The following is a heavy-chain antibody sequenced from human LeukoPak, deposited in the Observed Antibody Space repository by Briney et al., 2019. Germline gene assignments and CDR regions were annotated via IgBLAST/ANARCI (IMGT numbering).Heavy chain of an antibody. CDR2: INAGNGNT. V-gene: IGHV1-3*01. Sequence: GASVKVSCKASGYTFTSYAMHWVRQAPGQRLEWMGWINAGNGNTKYSQKFQGRVTITRDTSASTAYMELSSLRSEDTAVYYCARGAGYCSSTSCYWGFYYYYGMDVWAKGPRSPSP. D-gene: IGHD2-2*01. CDR3: ARGAGYCSSTSCYWGFYYYYGMDV. CDR1: GYTFTSYA. J-gene: IGHJ6*02.